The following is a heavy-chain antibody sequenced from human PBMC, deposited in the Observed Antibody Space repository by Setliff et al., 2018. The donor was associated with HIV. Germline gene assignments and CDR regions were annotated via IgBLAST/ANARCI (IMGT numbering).Heavy chain of an antibody. CDR1: GYSINSGFS. Sequence: PSETLSLTCAASGYSINSGFSRAWIRQPPGQGPQWIGSIYQSGSIYYNPSLQSRVTISVDSSKNQFSLNLFSVTAADTAVYYCARHRGMIGTTWYNHYMDVWGKGATVTVSS. V-gene: IGHV4-38-2*01. CDR2: IYQSGSI. CDR3: ARHRGMIGTTWYNHYMDV. J-gene: IGHJ6*03. D-gene: IGHD1-7*01.